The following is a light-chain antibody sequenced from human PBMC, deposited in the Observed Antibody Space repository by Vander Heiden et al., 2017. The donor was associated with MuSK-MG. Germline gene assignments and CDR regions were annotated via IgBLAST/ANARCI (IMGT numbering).Light chain of an antibody. CDR1: QNISIN. CDR2: AAS. Sequence: DIQMTQFPSSLSASVGDRVTITCRASQNISINLNWYQLKPGKAPKVLIYAASSLQSGVPARFSDSGSGTGFTLTISSLQLEDFATYFCQQSYGTLTFGQGTRLEIK. J-gene: IGKJ5*01. CDR3: QQSYGTLT. V-gene: IGKV1-39*01.